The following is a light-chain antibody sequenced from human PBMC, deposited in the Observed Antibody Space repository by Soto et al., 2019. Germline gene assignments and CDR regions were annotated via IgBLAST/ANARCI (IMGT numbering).Light chain of an antibody. Sequence: EIVLTQSPGTLSLSPGERATRSCRASQSFSDMYVAWYQQTPGQAPRLLIYGASRRATGIPDRFSGSVAGTDFTLTISRLEGEDFAVYYCQFGTMVWTFGQGTKVEI. CDR3: QFGTMVWT. J-gene: IGKJ1*01. V-gene: IGKV3-20*01. CDR1: QSFSDMY. CDR2: GAS.